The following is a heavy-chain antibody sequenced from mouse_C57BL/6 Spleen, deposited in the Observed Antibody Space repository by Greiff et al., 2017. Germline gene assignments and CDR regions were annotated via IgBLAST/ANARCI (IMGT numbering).Heavy chain of an antibody. J-gene: IGHJ1*03. V-gene: IGHV1-53*01. CDR2: INPSNGGT. CDR1: GYTFTSYW. Sequence: QVQLKQPGTELVKPGASVKLSCKASGYTFTSYWMHWVKQRPGQGLEWIGNINPSNGGTNYNEKFKSKATLTVDKSSSTAYMQLSSLTSEDSAVYYCARSEGYDYGYFDVWGTGTTVTVSS. CDR3: ARSEGYDYGYFDV. D-gene: IGHD2-3*01.